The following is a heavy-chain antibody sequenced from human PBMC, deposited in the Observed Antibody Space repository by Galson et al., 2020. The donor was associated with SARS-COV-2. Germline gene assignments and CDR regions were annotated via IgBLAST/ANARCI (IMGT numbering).Heavy chain of an antibody. V-gene: IGHV3-23*01. CDR2: ITGSGETT. CDR3: AKEAWVEELLSPIDL. Sequence: PGGSLRLSCAASGFTFSKYAMNWVRQAPGKGLEWVSAITGSGETTYYADSVKGRFTVSRDNSQNTLYLQMHSLRAEDTAVYYCAKEAWVEELLSPIDLWGQGALVTAS. J-gene: IGHJ5*02. D-gene: IGHD2-21*01. CDR1: GFTFSKYA.